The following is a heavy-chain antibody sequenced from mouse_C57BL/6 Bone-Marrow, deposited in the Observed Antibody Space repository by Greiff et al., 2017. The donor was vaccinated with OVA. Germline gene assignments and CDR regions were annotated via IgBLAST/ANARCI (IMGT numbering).Heavy chain of an antibody. V-gene: IGHV5-12*01. CDR3: ARQVTTVSWYFDV. CDR1: GFTFSDYY. D-gene: IGHD1-1*01. J-gene: IGHJ1*03. Sequence: EVKLMESGGGLVQPGRSLKLSCAASGFTFSDYYMYWVRQTPEKRLEWVAYISNGGGSTYYPDTVKGRFTISRDNAKNTLYLQMSRLKSEDTAMYYCARQVTTVSWYFDVWGTGTTVTVSS. CDR2: ISNGGGST.